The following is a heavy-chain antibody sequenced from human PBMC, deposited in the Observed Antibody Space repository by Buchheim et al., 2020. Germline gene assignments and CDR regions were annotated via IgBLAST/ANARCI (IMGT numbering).Heavy chain of an antibody. CDR1: GGSISSYY. CDR3: ASSANCGGDCYPFDY. V-gene: IGHV4-59*01. Sequence: QVQLQESGPGLVKPSETLSLTCTVSGGSISSYYWSWIRQPPGKGLEWIGYIYYSGSTNYNPSLKSRVTISVDTSKNQFSLKLSSVTAADTAVYYCASSANCGGDCYPFDYWGQGTL. D-gene: IGHD2-21*02. CDR2: IYYSGST. J-gene: IGHJ4*02.